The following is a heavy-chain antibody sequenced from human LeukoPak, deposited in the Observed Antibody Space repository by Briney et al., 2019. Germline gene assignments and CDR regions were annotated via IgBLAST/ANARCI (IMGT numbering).Heavy chain of an antibody. D-gene: IGHD3-22*01. CDR1: GFTFSSYS. CDR3: ARDYGKWLLIWAFDY. CDR2: ISSSSSYV. V-gene: IGHV3-21*01. J-gene: IGHJ4*02. Sequence: GGSLRLSCAASGFTFSSYSMNWVRQAPGKGLEWVSSISSSSSYVYYADSVKGRFTISRDNAKNSLYLQMNSLRAEDTAVYYCARDYGKWLLIWAFDYWGQGTLVTVSS.